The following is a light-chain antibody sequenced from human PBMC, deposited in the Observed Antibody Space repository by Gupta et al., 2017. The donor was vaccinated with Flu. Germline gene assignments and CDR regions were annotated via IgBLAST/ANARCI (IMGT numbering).Light chain of an antibody. CDR2: DAS. Sequence: DIQMTQSPSSLSASVGDRVTLTCQASQDISNYLNWYQQKPGKAPKLLIYDASNLETGVPSRCSGSGSGTDFTFTISSLQPEEIATYYCQQYDNLPIFGPGTKVDIK. CDR1: QDISNY. CDR3: QQYDNLPI. V-gene: IGKV1-33*01. J-gene: IGKJ3*01.